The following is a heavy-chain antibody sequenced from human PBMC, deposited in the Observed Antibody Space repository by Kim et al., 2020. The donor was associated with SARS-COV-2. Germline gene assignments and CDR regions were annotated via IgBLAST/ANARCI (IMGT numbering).Heavy chain of an antibody. V-gene: IGHV1-24*01. D-gene: IGHD3-9*01. CDR2: FDPEDGET. Sequence: ASVKGSCKVSGYTLTELSMHWVRQAPGKGLEWVGGFDPEDGETIYAQKFQGRVTMTEDTSTDTAYMELSSLRSEDAAVYSCATHFDWLLEDVCDMWGQGT. CDR3: ATHFDWLLEDVCDM. CDR1: GYTLTELS. J-gene: IGHJ3*02.